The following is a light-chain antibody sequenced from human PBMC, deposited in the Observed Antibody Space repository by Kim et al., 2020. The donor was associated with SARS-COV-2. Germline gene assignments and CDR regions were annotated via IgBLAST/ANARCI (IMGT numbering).Light chain of an antibody. J-gene: IGKJ5*01. Sequence: ASVGDEVPITCRASQAIGNDLGLYQQIPGRAPMLLFYGASNLQSGVPSIFSGSGSEPEFTLTINSLQPEVFATYFCLQHRTSPFTFGQGTRLEIK. CDR1: QAIGND. CDR2: GAS. CDR3: LQHRTSPFT. V-gene: IGKV1-17*01.